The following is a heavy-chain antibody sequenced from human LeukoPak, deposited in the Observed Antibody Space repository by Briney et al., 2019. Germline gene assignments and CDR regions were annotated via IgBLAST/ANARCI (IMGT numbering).Heavy chain of an antibody. Sequence: ASVKVSCKASGYTFTGYYMHWVRQAPGQGLEWMGWINPNSGGTNYAQKFQGRVTMTRDTSISTAYMELSRLRSDDTAVYYCARAWGFLYGMDVWGQGTTVTVSS. CDR3: ARAWGFLYGMDV. D-gene: IGHD7-27*01. J-gene: IGHJ6*02. V-gene: IGHV1-2*02. CDR1: GYTFTGYY. CDR2: INPNSGGT.